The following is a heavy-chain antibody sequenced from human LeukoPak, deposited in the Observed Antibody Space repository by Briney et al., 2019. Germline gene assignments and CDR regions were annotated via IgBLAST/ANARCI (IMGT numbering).Heavy chain of an antibody. V-gene: IGHV1-18*01. J-gene: IGHJ4*02. CDR1: GYTFTSYSYG. CDR2: ISTYNGNT. D-gene: IGHD4-11*01. CDR3: ARWRYTNYFFDY. Sequence: AAVKVSCKASGYTFTSYSYGISWVRQAPGQGLECMGWISTYNGNTNYAQKLQGRVTMTTDTSTSTAYMELRSLRSDDTAVYYCARWRYTNYFFDYWGQGALVTVSS.